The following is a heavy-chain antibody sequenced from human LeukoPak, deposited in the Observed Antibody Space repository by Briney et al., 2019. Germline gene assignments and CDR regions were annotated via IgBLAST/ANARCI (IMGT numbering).Heavy chain of an antibody. CDR1: GFTFSSYW. CDR2: IKQDGSEK. Sequence: PGGSLRLSCAASGFTFSSYWMSWVRQAPGKGLEWVANIKQDGSEKDYVDSVQGRFTISRDNAKNTLYLQMNSLTVEDTAVYYCARGMRDYYGLDYWGQGILVTVSS. CDR3: ARGMRDYYGLDY. V-gene: IGHV3-7*01. D-gene: IGHD3-10*01. J-gene: IGHJ4*02.